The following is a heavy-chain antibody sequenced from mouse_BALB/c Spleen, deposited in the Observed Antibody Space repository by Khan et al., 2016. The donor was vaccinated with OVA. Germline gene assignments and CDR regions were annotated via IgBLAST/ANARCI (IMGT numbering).Heavy chain of an antibody. V-gene: IGHV9-3-1*01. D-gene: IGHD2-10*01. CDR3: ARPPYFSYVVDY. J-gene: IGHJ4*01. CDR1: GFTFTNCG. CDR2: INTYTGES. Sequence: QIQLVQSGPELKKPGETVKISCKASGFTFTNCGINWVQQAPGKGLRWTGWINTYTGESTYADDFKGRFAFSLETSASTAYLPINNLKNEDTATYFCARPPYFSYVVDYWGQGTSVTVSS.